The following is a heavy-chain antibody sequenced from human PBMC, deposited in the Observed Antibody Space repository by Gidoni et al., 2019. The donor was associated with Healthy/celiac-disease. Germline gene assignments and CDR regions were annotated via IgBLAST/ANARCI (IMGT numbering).Heavy chain of an antibody. V-gene: IGHV3-30*18. Sequence: QVQLVESGGGVVQPGRSLRLSCAASGFTFSSYGMHWVRQAPGKGLEWVAVISYDGSNKYYADSVKGRFTISRDNSKNTLYLQMNSLRAGDTAVYYCAKDVYGLWFGESYGMDVWGQGTTVTVSS. CDR3: AKDVYGLWFGESYGMDV. CDR2: ISYDGSNK. J-gene: IGHJ6*02. D-gene: IGHD3-10*01. CDR1: GFTFSSYG.